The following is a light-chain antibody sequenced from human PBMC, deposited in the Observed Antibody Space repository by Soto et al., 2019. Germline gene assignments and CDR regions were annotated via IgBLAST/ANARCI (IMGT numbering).Light chain of an antibody. CDR1: SSDIGAYNY. Sequence: HSALTQPASVSGSLGQSITISCTGTSSDIGAYNYVSWYHQHPGKAPKLIIYEVSYRPSGVSNRFSASKSANTASLTISGLQAEDEADYYCHSFASRNSWIFAGGTKLTVL. CDR3: HSFASRNSWI. V-gene: IGLV2-14*01. CDR2: EVS. J-gene: IGLJ2*01.